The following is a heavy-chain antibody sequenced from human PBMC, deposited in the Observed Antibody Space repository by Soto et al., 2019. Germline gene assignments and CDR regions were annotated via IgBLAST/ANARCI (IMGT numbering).Heavy chain of an antibody. CDR1: GGSISSSSYY. Sequence: SETLSLTCTVSGGSISSSSYYWGWIRQPPGKGLEWIGSIYYSGSTYYNPSLKSRVTISVDTSKNQFSLKLSSVTAADTAVYYCARHFPFVAAAGIDYWGQGTLVTVSS. CDR3: ARHFPFVAAAGIDY. V-gene: IGHV4-39*01. CDR2: IYYSGST. D-gene: IGHD6-13*01. J-gene: IGHJ4*02.